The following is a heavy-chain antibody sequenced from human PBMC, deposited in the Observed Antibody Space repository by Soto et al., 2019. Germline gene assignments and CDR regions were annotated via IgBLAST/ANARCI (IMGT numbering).Heavy chain of an antibody. J-gene: IGHJ4*02. D-gene: IGHD6-19*01. CDR2: TRNKANSYTT. CDR3: ARGKYSSRREQESGFDY. CDR1: GFTFSDHY. V-gene: IGHV3-72*01. Sequence: EVQLVESGGGLVQPGGSLRLSCAASGFTFSDHYMDWVRQAPGKGLEWVGRTRNKANSYTTEYAASVKGRFTISRDDSKNSLYLQMNSLKTEDTAVYYCARGKYSSRREQESGFDYWGQGTLVTVSS.